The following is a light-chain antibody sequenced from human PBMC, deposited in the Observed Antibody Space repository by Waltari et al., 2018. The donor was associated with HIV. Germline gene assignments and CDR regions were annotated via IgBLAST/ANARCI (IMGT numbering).Light chain of an antibody. CDR3: QQYFSSPYT. V-gene: IGKV4-1*01. CDR2: WAS. J-gene: IGKJ2*01. CDR1: QSVLYNSNNKTY. Sequence: DIVMTQSPDSLAVSLGERATINCKSSQSVLYNSNNKTYLAWYQQKPGQPPKLLIYWASTRESAVPDRFRGSGPSGSGSGTDFTLTLTSLQAEDVAVYYCQQYFSSPYTFGQGTKLEIK.